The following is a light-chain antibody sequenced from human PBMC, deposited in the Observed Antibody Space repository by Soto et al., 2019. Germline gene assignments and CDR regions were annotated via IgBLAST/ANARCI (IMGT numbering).Light chain of an antibody. CDR3: QQYRS. Sequence: ELVLTQSPGTLSLSPGERATLSCRASQSVSSSYLAWYQQKPGQAPRLLIYGASSRATGIPDRFSGSGSGTDFTLTISRLEPEDFAVYYCQQYRSFGQGT. J-gene: IGKJ1*01. CDR1: QSVSSSY. V-gene: IGKV3-20*01. CDR2: GAS.